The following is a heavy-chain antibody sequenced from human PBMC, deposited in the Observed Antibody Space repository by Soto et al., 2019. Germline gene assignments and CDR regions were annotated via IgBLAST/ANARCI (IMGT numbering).Heavy chain of an antibody. V-gene: IGHV1-8*01. D-gene: IGHD6-19*01. CDR1: GYTFTSYD. CDR3: AKDLVKTSSWPAD. Sequence: GASVKVSCKASGYTFTSYDINWVRQATGQGFEWMGWMNPNSGNTGYAQKFQGRVTMTRDTSITTAYMELSSLRSEDTAVYYCAKDLVKTSSWPADWGQGTLVTVSS. CDR2: MNPNSGNT. J-gene: IGHJ4*02.